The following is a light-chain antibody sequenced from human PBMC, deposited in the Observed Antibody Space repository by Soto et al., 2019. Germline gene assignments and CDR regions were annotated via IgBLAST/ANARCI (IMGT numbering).Light chain of an antibody. CDR2: LEGSGSY. CDR3: ETWDSNTRV. Sequence: QLVLTQSSSASASLGSSVKLTCTLSSGHSSYIIAWHQQQPGKAPRYLMKLEGSGSYNKGSGVPDRFSGSSSGADRSLTISNLQFEDEADYYCETWDSNTRVFGTGTKLTVL. J-gene: IGLJ1*01. CDR1: SGHSSYI. V-gene: IGLV4-60*02.